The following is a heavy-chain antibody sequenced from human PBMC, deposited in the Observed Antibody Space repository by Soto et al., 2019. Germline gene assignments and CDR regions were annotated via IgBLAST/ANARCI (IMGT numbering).Heavy chain of an antibody. CDR3: ARDHPGIAAAGTTHYGMDV. CDR1: GYTFTSYG. V-gene: IGHV1-18*01. J-gene: IGHJ6*02. D-gene: IGHD6-13*01. CDR2: ISAYNGNT. Sequence: QVQLVQSGAEVKKPGASVKVSCKASGYTFTSYGISWVRQAPGQGLEWMGWISAYNGNTNYAQKLQGKATMTTETSTSTAYMELRSLRSDDTAVYYCARDHPGIAAAGTTHYGMDVWGQGTTVTVSS.